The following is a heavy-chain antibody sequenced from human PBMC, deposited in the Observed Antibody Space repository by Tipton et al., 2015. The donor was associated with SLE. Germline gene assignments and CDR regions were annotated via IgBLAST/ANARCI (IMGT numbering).Heavy chain of an antibody. CDR3: ARHCQLYSFVY. Sequence: TLSLTCTVSGGSISSSGYYWGWIRQPPGKGLGWIGSIFYNGNTYYSPSLKSRVTISLDTSKNQFSLKLNSVTAADTAVYYCARHCQLYSFVYWGQGTLVTVSS. CDR1: GGSISSSGYY. D-gene: IGHD5-24*01. J-gene: IGHJ4*02. CDR2: IFYNGNT. V-gene: IGHV4-39*07.